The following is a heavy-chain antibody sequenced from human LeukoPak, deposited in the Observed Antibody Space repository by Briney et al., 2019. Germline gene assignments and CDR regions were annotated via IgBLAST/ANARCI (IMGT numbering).Heavy chain of an antibody. V-gene: IGHV1-3*01. J-gene: IGHJ6*02. CDR3: AREQWLGSFYYHYYGLDV. CDR1: GYTLSQYA. Sequence: ASVKVSCKASGYTLSQYAMHWVRQAPGQRLEWMGWINAGNSNTKYAQKFQGRVTITRDTSANTAYMELSSLRSEDTAVYYCAREQWLGSFYYHYYGLDVWGQGTTVTVSS. D-gene: IGHD6-19*01. CDR2: INAGNSNT.